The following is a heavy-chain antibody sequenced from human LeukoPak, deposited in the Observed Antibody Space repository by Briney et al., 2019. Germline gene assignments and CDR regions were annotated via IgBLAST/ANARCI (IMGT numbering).Heavy chain of an antibody. CDR1: GGTFSSYA. Sequence: SVKFSCKASGGTFSSYAISCVRQAPGQGLEWMGGIIPIFGTANYAQKFQGRVTITTDESTSTAYMELSSLRSEDTAVYYCARDTQGDYYYYYMDVWGKGTTVTVSS. CDR3: ARDTQGDYYYYYMDV. CDR2: IIPIFGTA. J-gene: IGHJ6*03. V-gene: IGHV1-69*05.